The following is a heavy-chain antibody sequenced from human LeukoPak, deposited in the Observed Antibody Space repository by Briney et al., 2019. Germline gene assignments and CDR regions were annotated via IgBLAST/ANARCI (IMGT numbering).Heavy chain of an antibody. J-gene: IGHJ4*02. Sequence: ASLKVSCKASGYTLSSYSMNWVRQAPGQGLVWIGWLNTNTGNPTYAQDYTGRFVFSLDTSVSTTYLQISRLKAEDTAVYYCASGPSYSGSNEYFDSWGQGTLVTVSS. D-gene: IGHD1-26*01. CDR1: GYTLSSYS. CDR2: LNTNTGNP. CDR3: ASGPSYSGSNEYFDS. V-gene: IGHV7-4-1*02.